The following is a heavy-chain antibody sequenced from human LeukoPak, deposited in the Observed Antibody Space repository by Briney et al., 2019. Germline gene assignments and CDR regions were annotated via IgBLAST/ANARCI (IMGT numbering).Heavy chain of an antibody. CDR2: FYHSGST. J-gene: IGHJ4*02. CDR3: ARPGDGYNLGY. Sequence: PSETLSLTCAVSGYSISSGYYWGWIRQPPGKGLEWIGSFYHSGSTYYNPSLKSRVTISVDTSKNQFSLKLSSVTAADTAVYYCARPGDGYNLGYWGQGTLVTVSS. CDR1: GYSISSGYY. V-gene: IGHV4-38-2*01. D-gene: IGHD5-24*01.